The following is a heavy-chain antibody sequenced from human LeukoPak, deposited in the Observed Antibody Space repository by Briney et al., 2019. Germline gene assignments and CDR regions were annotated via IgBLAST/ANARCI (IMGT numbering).Heavy chain of an antibody. CDR1: GYTFTGCY. Sequence: ASVKVSCKASGYTFTGCYMHWVRQAPGQGLEWMGWINPNSGGTNYAQKLQGRVTMTTDTTTSTAYMELRSLRSDDTAVYYCALDDWRNASGINDYWGQGTLVTVSS. J-gene: IGHJ4*02. CDR2: INPNSGGT. V-gene: IGHV1-2*02. CDR3: ALDDWRNASGINDY. D-gene: IGHD1-1*01.